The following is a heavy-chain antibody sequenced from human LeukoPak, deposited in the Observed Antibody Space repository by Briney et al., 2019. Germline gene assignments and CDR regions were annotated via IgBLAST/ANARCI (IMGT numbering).Heavy chain of an antibody. Sequence: PGGSLRLSCAASGFTFSSYWMSWVRQAPGKGLEWVANIKHDGSEKYYVDSVKGRSTISRDNAKNSLYLQLNSLRAEDTAVYYCAREGITAAADYWGQGTLVTVSS. J-gene: IGHJ4*02. CDR3: AREGITAAADY. D-gene: IGHD6-13*01. V-gene: IGHV3-7*01. CDR1: GFTFSSYW. CDR2: IKHDGSEK.